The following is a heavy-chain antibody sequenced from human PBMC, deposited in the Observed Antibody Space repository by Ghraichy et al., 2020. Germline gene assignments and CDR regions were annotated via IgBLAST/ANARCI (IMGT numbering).Heavy chain of an antibody. CDR1: GFNFSSYA. V-gene: IGHV3-23*01. J-gene: IGHJ6*02. D-gene: IGHD2-2*01. CDR3: AKAPCEDCSSNSCDLCTDFYGMDV. Sequence: GGSLRLSCAASGFNFSSYAMSWVRQAPGKGLEWVSLISGSGGNTLYADSVKGRFTISRDTAKKTLYLQMKSLRAEDTAVYYCAKAPCEDCSSNSCDLCTDFYGMDVWGRGTMVAVSS. CDR2: ISGSGGNT.